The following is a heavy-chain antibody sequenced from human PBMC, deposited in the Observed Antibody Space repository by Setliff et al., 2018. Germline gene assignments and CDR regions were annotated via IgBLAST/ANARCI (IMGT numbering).Heavy chain of an antibody. D-gene: IGHD6-19*01. CDR2: IYYSGST. CDR1: GGSISSSSYY. J-gene: IGHJ4*02. V-gene: IGHV4-39*07. Sequence: KPSETLSLTCTVSGGSISSSSYYWGWIRQPPGKGLEWIGSIYYSGSTYYNPSLKSRVTISVDTSKNQFSLKLSSVTAADTAVYYCARVSLVAVAVIRSVVYYFDYWGQGTLVTVSS. CDR3: ARVSLVAVAVIRSVVYYFDY.